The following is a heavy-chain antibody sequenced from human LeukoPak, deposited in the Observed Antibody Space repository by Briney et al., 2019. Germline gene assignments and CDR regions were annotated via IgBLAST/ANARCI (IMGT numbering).Heavy chain of an antibody. J-gene: IGHJ4*02. V-gene: IGHV3-49*03. CDR2: IRSKTFGGTT. CDR1: GFTFGTYA. CDR3: TRYSGRTDY. Sequence: GRSLRLSCTSSGFTFGTYAVSWFRQAPGKGQEWVAFIRSKTFGGTTEYAASVKGRFTISRDDSKSIAYLQMNSLKTEDTAVYYCTRYSGRTDYWGQGTLVSVSS. D-gene: IGHD5-18*01.